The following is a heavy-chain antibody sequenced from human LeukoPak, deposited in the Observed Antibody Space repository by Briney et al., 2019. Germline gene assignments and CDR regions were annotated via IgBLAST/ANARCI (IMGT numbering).Heavy chain of an antibody. Sequence: PSETLSLTCTVSGGSISSGSYYWSWIRHPAGKGLEWIGRIYTSGSTNYNPSLKSRVTISVDTSKNQFSLKLSSVTAADTAVYYCARVRGGYGGNSWLAYWGQGTLVTVSS. J-gene: IGHJ4*02. D-gene: IGHD4-23*01. CDR3: ARVRGGYGGNSWLAY. V-gene: IGHV4-61*02. CDR1: GGSISSGSYY. CDR2: IYTSGST.